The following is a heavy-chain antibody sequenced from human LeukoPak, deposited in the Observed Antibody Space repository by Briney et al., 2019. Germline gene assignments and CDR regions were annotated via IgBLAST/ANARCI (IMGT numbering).Heavy chain of an antibody. V-gene: IGHV3-7*01. D-gene: IGHD1-20*01. J-gene: IGHJ4*02. CDR2: IKQDGSEK. CDR3: ARKRGNWNNDY. CDR1: GFTFSNYW. Sequence: PGGSLRLSCAASGFTFSNYWMSWVRQAPGKGLEGVANIKQDGSEKYYVDSVKGRFTISRDNAKNSLYLQMNSLRAEDTAVYYCARKRGNWNNDYWGQGTLVTVSS.